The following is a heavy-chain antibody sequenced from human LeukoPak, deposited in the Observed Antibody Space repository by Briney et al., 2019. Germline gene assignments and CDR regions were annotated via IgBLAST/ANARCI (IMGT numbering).Heavy chain of an antibody. Sequence: GGSLRLSCAASGFTFSDYYMSWIRQAPGKGLEWVSSISSSSSYIYYADSVKGRFTISRDNAKNSLYLQMNSLRAEDTAVYYCARSLDFWSGYGGVDYWGQGTLVTVSS. D-gene: IGHD3-3*01. V-gene: IGHV3-11*06. CDR2: ISSSSSYI. CDR1: GFTFSDYY. J-gene: IGHJ4*02. CDR3: ARSLDFWSGYGGVDY.